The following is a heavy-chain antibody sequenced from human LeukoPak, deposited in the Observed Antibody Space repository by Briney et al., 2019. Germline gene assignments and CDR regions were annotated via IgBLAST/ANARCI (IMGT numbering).Heavy chain of an antibody. CDR3: ARTNYGGNSDWFDP. CDR2: IYHSGTT. J-gene: IGHJ5*02. Sequence: SDTLSLTCAVSGYSITSSSWWSWIRQPPGKGLEWIGYIYHSGTTYYNPSLQSRVTISVDKSKNQFSLKLSSVTAADTAVYYCARTNYGGNSDWFDPWGQGTLVTVSS. V-gene: IGHV4-28*01. CDR1: GYSITSSSW. D-gene: IGHD4-23*01.